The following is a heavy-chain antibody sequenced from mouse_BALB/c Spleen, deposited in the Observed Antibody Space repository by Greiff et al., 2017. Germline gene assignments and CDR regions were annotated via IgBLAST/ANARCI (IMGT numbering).Heavy chain of an antibody. V-gene: IGHV1-69*01. CDR2: IDTSDSYT. Sequence: QVQLQQPGAELVMPGASVKMSCKASGYTFTDYWMHWVKQRPGQGLEWIGAIDTSDSYTSYNQKFKGKATLTVDESSSTAYMQLSSLTSEDSAVYYCAREKYGNYGYAMDYWGQGTSVTVSS. CDR3: AREKYGNYGYAMDY. J-gene: IGHJ4*01. D-gene: IGHD2-10*02. CDR1: GYTFTDYW.